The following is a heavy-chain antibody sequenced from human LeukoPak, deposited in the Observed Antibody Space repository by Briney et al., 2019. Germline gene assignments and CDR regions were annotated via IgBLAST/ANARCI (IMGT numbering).Heavy chain of an antibody. D-gene: IGHD3-22*01. CDR1: GESSFSNYY. Sequence: SETLSLTCAVYGESSFSNYYWSWIRQTPGGAVEWIGEINHSGYTNYNPSLKSRVTLSIDTSKNQFSLRLNSVTAADTAVYYCSRQVVGNDYWGQGTLVTVSS. J-gene: IGHJ4*02. CDR2: INHSGYT. CDR3: SRQVVGNDY. V-gene: IGHV4-34*01.